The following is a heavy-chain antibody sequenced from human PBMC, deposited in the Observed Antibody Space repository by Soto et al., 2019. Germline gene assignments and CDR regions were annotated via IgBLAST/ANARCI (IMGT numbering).Heavy chain of an antibody. V-gene: IGHV4-59*01. CDR2: IYYSGST. CDR1: GGSISSYY. D-gene: IGHD6-19*01. Sequence: SETLSLTCTVSGGSISSYYWSWIRQPPGKGLEWIGYIYYSGSTNYNPSLKSRVTISVDTSKNQFSLKLSSVTAADTAVYYFASFYSSGALDIWGQGTMVTVSS. J-gene: IGHJ3*02. CDR3: ASFYSSGALDI.